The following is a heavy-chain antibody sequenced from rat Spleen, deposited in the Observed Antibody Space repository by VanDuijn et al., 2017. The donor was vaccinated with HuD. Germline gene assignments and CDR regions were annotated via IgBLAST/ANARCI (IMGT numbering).Heavy chain of an antibody. D-gene: IGHD4-3*01. CDR1: GFTFSDYN. Sequence: EVQLVESGGGLVQPGRSLKLSCAASGFTFSDYNMAWVRQAPKKGLEWVATISYDGSSTYYRDSVKGRFTTSRDNAKRNLYLQMDSLRSEDTATYYCARHNSGYGVMDAWGQGASVTVSS. CDR3: ARHNSGYGVMDA. V-gene: IGHV5-7*01. J-gene: IGHJ4*01. CDR2: ISYDGSST.